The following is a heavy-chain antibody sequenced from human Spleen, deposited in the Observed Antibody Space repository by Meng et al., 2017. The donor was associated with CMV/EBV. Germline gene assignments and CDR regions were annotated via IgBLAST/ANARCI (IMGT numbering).Heavy chain of an antibody. CDR3: ARGDSGSYYFDY. Sequence: SETLSLTFTVSGGSISGSTYYWGWIRQPPGKGLEWIGSMYYSETTYYNPSLKTRVTISIDTSMNQFSLRLTSVTAADTAVFYCARGDSGSYYFDYWGPGTLVTVSS. D-gene: IGHD1-26*01. V-gene: IGHV4-39*07. CDR1: GGSISGSTYY. CDR2: MYYSETT. J-gene: IGHJ4*02.